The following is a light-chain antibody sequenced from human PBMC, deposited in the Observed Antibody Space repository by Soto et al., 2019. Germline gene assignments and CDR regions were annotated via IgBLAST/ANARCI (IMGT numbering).Light chain of an antibody. J-gene: IGKJ4*01. Sequence: DIQMTQSPSTLSASVGDRVTITCRASKSISSWLAWYQQKPGKAPKLLIYDASSLQSGVPSRFSGSGSGTEFTLTSKSLQPDDFATYYCQYYYNYGFGGGTKVEI. CDR3: QYYYNYG. CDR1: KSISSW. CDR2: DAS. V-gene: IGKV1-5*01.